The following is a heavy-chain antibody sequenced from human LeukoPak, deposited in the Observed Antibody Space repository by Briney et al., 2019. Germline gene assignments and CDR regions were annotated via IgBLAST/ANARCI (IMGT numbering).Heavy chain of an antibody. D-gene: IGHD2-15*01. CDR2: IYHSGST. CDR1: GGSISSGGYS. CDR3: ASGSGGSWELGY. J-gene: IGHJ4*02. V-gene: IGHV4-30-2*01. Sequence: SQTLSLTCAVSGGSISSGGYSWSWIRQPPGKGLEWIGYIYHSGSTYYNPSLKSRVTISVDRSKNQFSLKLSSVTAADTAVYYCASGSGGSWELGYWGQGTLVTVSS.